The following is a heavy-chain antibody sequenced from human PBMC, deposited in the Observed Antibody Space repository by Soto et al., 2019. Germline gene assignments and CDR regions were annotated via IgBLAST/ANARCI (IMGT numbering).Heavy chain of an antibody. V-gene: IGHV1-69*06. CDR2: IIPIFGTA. CDR1: GGTFSSYA. Sequence: QVHLVQSGADVRKPGASLKVSCKASGGTFSSYAISWVRQAPGQGLEWMGGIIPIFGTANYAQKFQGRVTITADKSTSTAYMELSSLRSEDTAVYYCAGGITGTKVRGRGYYYYYGMDVWGQGTTVTVSS. D-gene: IGHD1-7*01. J-gene: IGHJ6*02. CDR3: AGGITGTKVRGRGYYYYYGMDV.